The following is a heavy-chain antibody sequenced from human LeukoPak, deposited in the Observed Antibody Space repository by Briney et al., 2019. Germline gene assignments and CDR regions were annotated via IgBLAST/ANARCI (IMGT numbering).Heavy chain of an antibody. CDR2: ISYDGSNK. CDR1: GFTFSSYA. D-gene: IGHD3-22*01. V-gene: IGHV3-30*04. J-gene: IGHJ4*02. Sequence: GGSLRLSCAASGFTFSSYAMHWVRHAPGKGLEWVAVISYDGSNKYYADSVKGRFTISRDNAKNSLYLQMNSLRAEDTAVYYCARAITYYYDSSGLYYFDYWGQGTLVTVSS. CDR3: ARAITYYYDSSGLYYFDY.